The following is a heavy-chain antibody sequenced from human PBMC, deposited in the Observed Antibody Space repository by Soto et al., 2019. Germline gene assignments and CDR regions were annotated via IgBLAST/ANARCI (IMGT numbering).Heavy chain of an antibody. Sequence: PGGSLRLSCAASGLIFSDYRMHWVRQAPGKGLVWVSCISTDGSITNYADSVKGRFTVSRDNAKNTLYLQMNSLRAEDTAVYYCARDWFQPDSLTGPPNWFDPWGQGTLVTVSS. V-gene: IGHV3-74*01. J-gene: IGHJ5*02. CDR3: ARDWFQPDSLTGPPNWFDP. CDR1: GLIFSDYR. D-gene: IGHD3-9*01. CDR2: ISTDGSIT.